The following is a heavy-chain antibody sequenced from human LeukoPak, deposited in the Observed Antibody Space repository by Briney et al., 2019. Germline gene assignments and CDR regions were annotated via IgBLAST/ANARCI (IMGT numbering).Heavy chain of an antibody. CDR2: IIPIFRIA. CDR1: GGTFSSYA. CDR3: ARDLTRDGYNHVIRYGMDV. J-gene: IGHJ6*02. Sequence: SVKVSCKASGGTFSSYAISWVRQAPGQGLEWMGRIIPIFRIANYAQKFQGRVTITADKSTSTAYMELSSLRSEDTAVYYCARDLTRDGYNHVIRYGMDVWGQGTTVTVSS. V-gene: IGHV1-69*04. D-gene: IGHD5-24*01.